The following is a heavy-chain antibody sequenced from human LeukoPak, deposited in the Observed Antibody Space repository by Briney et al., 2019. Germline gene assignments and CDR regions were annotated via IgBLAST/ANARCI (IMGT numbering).Heavy chain of an antibody. CDR1: GFTVSSNY. Sequence: GGSLRLSCAASGFTVSSNYMSWVRQAPGKGLELVSVIYSGGSTYYADSVKGRFTISRDNSKNTMYLQMNSLRAEDTAVYYCARVLWFGELQDYFDYWGQGTLVTVSS. D-gene: IGHD3-10*01. V-gene: IGHV3-66*01. CDR2: IYSGGST. CDR3: ARVLWFGELQDYFDY. J-gene: IGHJ4*02.